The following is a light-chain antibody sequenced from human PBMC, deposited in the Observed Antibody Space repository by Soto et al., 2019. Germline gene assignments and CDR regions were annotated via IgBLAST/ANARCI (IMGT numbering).Light chain of an antibody. V-gene: IGKV3-20*01. CDR1: QSVSSSY. J-gene: IGKJ4*01. Sequence: EIVLTQSPGTLSLSPGERATLSCRASQSVSSSYLAWYQQKPGQAPRLLIYGASSRATGIPDRFSGSGSGTHFTLTISRLEAEDFAVNYCQQYASSPLTFGGGTKWEIK. CDR2: GAS. CDR3: QQYASSPLT.